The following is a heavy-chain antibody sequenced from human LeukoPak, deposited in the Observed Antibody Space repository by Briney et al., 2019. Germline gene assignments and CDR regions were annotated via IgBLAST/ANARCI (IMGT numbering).Heavy chain of an antibody. J-gene: IGHJ4*02. V-gene: IGHV1-2*02. CDR3: ARATMVRGVT. CDR1: GYTFTGYY. D-gene: IGHD3-10*01. CDR2: INPNSGGT. Sequence: ASVKVSCKASGYTFTGYYMHWVRQAPGQGLEWMGWINPNSGGTNYAQKFRGRVTMTRDTSISTAYMELSRQRSDDTAVYYCARATMVRGVTWGQGTLATVSS.